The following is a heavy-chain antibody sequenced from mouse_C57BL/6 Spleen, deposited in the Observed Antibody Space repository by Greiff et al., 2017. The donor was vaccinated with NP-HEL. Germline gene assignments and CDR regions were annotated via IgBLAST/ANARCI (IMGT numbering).Heavy chain of an antibody. V-gene: IGHV5-17*01. CDR1: GFTFSDYG. CDR3: ARLGYDRWYFDV. J-gene: IGHJ1*03. Sequence: EVQLVESGGGLVKPGGSLKLSCAASGFTFSDYGMHWVRQAPEKGLEWVAYISSGSSTIYYADTVKGRFTISRDNAKNTLFLQMTSLRSEDTAMYYCARLGYDRWYFDVWGTGTTVTVSS. CDR2: ISSGSSTI. D-gene: IGHD2-2*01.